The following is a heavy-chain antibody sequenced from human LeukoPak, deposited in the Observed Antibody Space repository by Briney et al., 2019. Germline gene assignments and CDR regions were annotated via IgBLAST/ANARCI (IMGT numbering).Heavy chain of an antibody. CDR2: INHSGST. CDR1: GGSFSGYY. D-gene: IGHD3-16*02. V-gene: IGHV4-34*01. Sequence: SETLSLTCAVYGGSFSGYYWSWIRQPPGKGLEWIGEINHSGSTNYNPSLKSRVTISVDTSKNQFSLKLSSVTAADTAVYYCARGYYDYVWGSYRYTLNFDYWGQGTLVTVSS. CDR3: ARGYYDYVWGSYRYTLNFDY. J-gene: IGHJ4*02.